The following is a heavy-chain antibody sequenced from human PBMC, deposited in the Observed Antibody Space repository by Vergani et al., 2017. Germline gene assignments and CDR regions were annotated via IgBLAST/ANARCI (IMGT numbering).Heavy chain of an antibody. CDR1: GGSISSGSYY. Sequence: QVQLQESGPGLVKPSQTLSLTCTVSGGSISSGSYYWSWIRQPPGKGLEWIGYIYYSGSTNYNPSLKSRVTISVDTFKNQFSLKLSSVTAADTAVYYCARASGRYCSSTSCYSNWFDPWGQGTLVTVSS. CDR3: ARASGRYCSSTSCYSNWFDP. D-gene: IGHD2-2*01. CDR2: IYYSGST. J-gene: IGHJ5*02. V-gene: IGHV4-61*01.